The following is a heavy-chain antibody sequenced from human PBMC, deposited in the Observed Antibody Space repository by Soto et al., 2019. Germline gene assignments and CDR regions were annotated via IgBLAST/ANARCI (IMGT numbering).Heavy chain of an antibody. J-gene: IGHJ5*02. D-gene: IGHD3-10*02. CDR2: ISGSGGST. CDR3: AKDVRRENWFDP. CDR1: GFTFSSYA. V-gene: IGHV3-23*01. Sequence: GSLRLSCAASGFTFSSYAMSWVRQAPGKGLEWVSAISGSGGSTYYADSVKGRFTISRDNSKNTLYLQMNSLRAEDTAVYYCAKDVRRENWFDPWGQGTLVTVSS.